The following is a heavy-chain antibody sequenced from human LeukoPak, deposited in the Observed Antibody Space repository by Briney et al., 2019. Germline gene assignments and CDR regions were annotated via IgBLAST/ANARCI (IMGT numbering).Heavy chain of an antibody. Sequence: GGSLRLSCAASGFTFSSYAMHWVRQAPGKGLEWVAVISYDGSNKYYADSVKGRFTISRDNSKNTLYLQMNSLRAEDTAVYYCARGGIQVSGIDEFDYWGQGTLVTVSS. J-gene: IGHJ4*02. D-gene: IGHD6-19*01. CDR1: GFTFSSYA. CDR2: ISYDGSNK. V-gene: IGHV3-30*07. CDR3: ARGGIQVSGIDEFDY.